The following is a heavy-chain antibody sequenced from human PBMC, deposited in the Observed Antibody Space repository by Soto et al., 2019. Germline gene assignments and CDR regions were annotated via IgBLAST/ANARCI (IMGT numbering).Heavy chain of an antibody. D-gene: IGHD3-22*01. J-gene: IGHJ4*02. Sequence: PGGSLRLSXAASGLTFSSYAMSWVRQAPGKGLEWVSAISGSGGSTYYADSVKGRFTISRDNSKNTLYLQMNSLRAEDTAVYYCAKDLTGAGSSGYQVPFDYWGQGTLVTVSS. CDR2: ISGSGGST. CDR1: GLTFSSYA. V-gene: IGHV3-23*01. CDR3: AKDLTGAGSSGYQVPFDY.